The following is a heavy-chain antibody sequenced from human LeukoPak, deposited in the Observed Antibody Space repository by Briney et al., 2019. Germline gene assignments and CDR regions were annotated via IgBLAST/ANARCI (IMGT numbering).Heavy chain of an antibody. Sequence: GGSLRLSCAASGFTFSNAWMSWVRPVPRKGMEWVGRIKSQTDGGTTDYAAPVKGRFTISRDDSKNTVFLQMNSLKSEDTAVYYCSSPYCSSTSCTSYRSYWGQGTLVTVSS. CDR2: IKSQTDGGTT. CDR3: SSPYCSSTSCTSYRSY. D-gene: IGHD2-2*01. J-gene: IGHJ4*02. V-gene: IGHV3-15*01. CDR1: GFTFSNAW.